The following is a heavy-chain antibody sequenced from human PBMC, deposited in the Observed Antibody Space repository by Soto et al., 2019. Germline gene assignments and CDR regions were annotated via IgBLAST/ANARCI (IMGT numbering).Heavy chain of an antibody. Sequence: PSETLSLTCTFSADSISSSKYYWGWIRQPPGKGLEWIGSIYYSGSTYYNPSLKILVTISVDTSKNQFSLKLSSVTAEDTAVYYCAKQLGRDYYDSSGYYGVGAFDIWGQGTMVTVS. CDR2: IYYSGST. CDR1: ADSISSSKYY. D-gene: IGHD3-22*01. CDR3: AKQLGRDYYDSSGYYGVGAFDI. J-gene: IGHJ3*02. V-gene: IGHV4-39*01.